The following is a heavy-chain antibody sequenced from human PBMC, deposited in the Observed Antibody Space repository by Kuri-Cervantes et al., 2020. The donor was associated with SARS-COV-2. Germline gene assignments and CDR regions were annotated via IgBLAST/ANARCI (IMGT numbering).Heavy chain of an antibody. CDR2: IKQDGSEK. D-gene: IGHD2-15*01. V-gene: IGHV3-7*01. Sequence: LSLTRAASGFTFSSYWMSWVRQAPGKGLEWVANIKQDGSEKYYVDSVKGRFTISRDNAKNSLYLQMNSLRAEDTAVYYCAREAFGYCSGGSCYSHYWGQGTLVTVSS. CDR3: AREAFGYCSGGSCYSHY. J-gene: IGHJ4*02. CDR1: GFTFSSYW.